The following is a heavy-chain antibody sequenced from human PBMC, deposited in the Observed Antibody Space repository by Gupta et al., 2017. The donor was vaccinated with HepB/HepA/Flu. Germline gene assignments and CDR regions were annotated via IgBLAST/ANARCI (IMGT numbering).Heavy chain of an antibody. CDR3: ASDPGVAFDY. J-gene: IGHJ4*02. V-gene: IGHV3-48*02. Sequence: GQLVQSGGGLVKAGGSMRRSGSAVGFTFSSYGMNWVRQARGRGMEWVADISNSSSTIHHADSIKGLFTISRDNAKNSLYLRINGLRDEATSVYYGASDPGVAFDYWGQRTLVTVSS. CDR1: GFTFSSYG. CDR2: ISNSSSTI. D-gene: IGHD2-15*01.